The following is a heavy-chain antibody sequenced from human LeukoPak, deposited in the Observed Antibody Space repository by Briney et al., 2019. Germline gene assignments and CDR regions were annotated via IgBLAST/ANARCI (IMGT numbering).Heavy chain of an antibody. CDR2: VYSDGST. J-gene: IGHJ4*02. Sequence: QPGGSLRLSCAASGFTTSSNYMSWVRQPPPKGLEWVSIVYSDGSTYYSDYVKGRFTFSIGNSKNKLYLQLNSLSAEDRAGYYFMRARRGYSDVFDYWGQGTLVTVSS. D-gene: IGHD5-18*01. V-gene: IGHV3-66*01. CDR3: MRARRGYSDVFDY. CDR1: GFTTSSNY.